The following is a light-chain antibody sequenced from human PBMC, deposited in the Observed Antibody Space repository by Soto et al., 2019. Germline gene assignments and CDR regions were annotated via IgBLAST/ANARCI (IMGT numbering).Light chain of an antibody. J-gene: IGLJ2*01. CDR1: SSNIGSNY. V-gene: IGLV1-47*01. Sequence: QSVLTQPPSASGTPGQRVNISCSGSSSNIGSNYVYWYRQFPGTAPKLLIQRNNQRPSGVPARFSGSKSGTSASLAISGLRSEDEADYYCSSYTSSNTLIFGGGTQLTVL. CDR2: RNN. CDR3: SSYTSSNTLI.